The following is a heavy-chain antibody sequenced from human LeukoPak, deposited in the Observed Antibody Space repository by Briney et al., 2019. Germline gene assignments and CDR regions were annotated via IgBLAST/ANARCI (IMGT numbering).Heavy chain of an antibody. V-gene: IGHV4-39*01. D-gene: IGHD1-26*01. CDR3: ARLKVGAWSFDY. Sequence: KPSETLSLTCTVSGGSISSSSYYWGWIRQPPGKGLEWIGSIYYSGSTYYNPSLKSRVTISVDTSKNQFSLKLSSVTAADTAVYYCARLKVGAWSFDYWGQGTLVTVSS. CDR1: GGSISSSSYY. CDR2: IYYSGST. J-gene: IGHJ4*02.